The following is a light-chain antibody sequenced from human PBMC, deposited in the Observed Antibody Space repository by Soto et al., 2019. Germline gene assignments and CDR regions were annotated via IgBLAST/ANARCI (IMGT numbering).Light chain of an antibody. Sequence: DIQMTQSPSSLSAFVGDRVTITCRASQSISNYLNWYQQKPGKAPKLLIYAASSLQSGVPSRFGGSGSGTDFTLTISSLQPEDFATYFCQQSYSTPYTFGQGTKLEIK. CDR2: AAS. CDR1: QSISNY. V-gene: IGKV1-39*01. CDR3: QQSYSTPYT. J-gene: IGKJ2*01.